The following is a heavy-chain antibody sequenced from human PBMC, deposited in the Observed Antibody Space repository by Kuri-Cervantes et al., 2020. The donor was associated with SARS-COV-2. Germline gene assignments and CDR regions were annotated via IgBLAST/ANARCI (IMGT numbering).Heavy chain of an antibody. Sequence: ASVKVSCKASGYTFTSYDINWVRQAPGQGLEWMGWINPNSGGTNYAQKFQGRDTMTRDTSISTAYMELSRLRSDDTAVYYCARVSKAARPSAWFDPWGQGTLVTVSS. J-gene: IGHJ5*02. D-gene: IGHD6-6*01. V-gene: IGHV1-2*02. CDR1: GYTFTSYD. CDR2: INPNSGGT. CDR3: ARVSKAARPSAWFDP.